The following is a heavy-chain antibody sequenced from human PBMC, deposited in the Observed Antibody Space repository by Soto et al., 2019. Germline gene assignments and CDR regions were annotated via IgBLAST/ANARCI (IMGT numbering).Heavy chain of an antibody. CDR2: IIPIFGTA. Sequence: SVKVSCKASGGTFSSYGISWVRQAPGQGLEWMGGIIPIFGTANYAQKFQDRVTITADESTSTAYMELSSLRSEDTAVYYCATSSGYTYYYFDYWGQGTLVTVPQ. J-gene: IGHJ4*02. CDR1: GGTFSSYG. D-gene: IGHD3-22*01. CDR3: ATSSGYTYYYFDY. V-gene: IGHV1-69*13.